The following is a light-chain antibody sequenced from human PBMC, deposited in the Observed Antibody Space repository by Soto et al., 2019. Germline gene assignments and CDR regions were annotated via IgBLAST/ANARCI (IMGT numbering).Light chain of an antibody. Sequence: DIVMSQSPLSLPVTPGGPASISCRSSESLLHTNGYNYLDWYLQKPGQSPQLLIYLGSNRASGGPDRFSGSGSGTDFTLKISRVEAEDVGVYYCMQALQTPRTFGQGTKVEIK. CDR1: ESLLHTNGYNY. CDR3: MQALQTPRT. V-gene: IGKV2-28*01. CDR2: LGS. J-gene: IGKJ1*01.